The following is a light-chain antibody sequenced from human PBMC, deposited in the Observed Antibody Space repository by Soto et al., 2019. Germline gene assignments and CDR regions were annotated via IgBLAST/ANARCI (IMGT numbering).Light chain of an antibody. V-gene: IGLV2-11*01. J-gene: IGLJ1*01. CDR2: DVS. Sequence: QSALTQPRSVSGSPGQSVIISCTGTSNDVGAYNYVSWYQQHPGKAPKLVIYDVSKRPSGVPARFSGSKSGNTASLTISGLQAEDEADYCCCSYAVRDTFYVFGTGTKLTVL. CDR1: SNDVGAYNY. CDR3: CSYAVRDTFYV.